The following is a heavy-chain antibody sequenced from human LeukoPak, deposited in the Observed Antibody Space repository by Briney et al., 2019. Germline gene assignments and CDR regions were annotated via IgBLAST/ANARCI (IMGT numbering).Heavy chain of an antibody. J-gene: IGHJ4*02. CDR1: GGSISGYY. Sequence: PSETLSLTCTVSGGSISGYYWSWIRQPPGKGLEWIGYIYYSGNTNYNPSLKSRVTISVDTSKNQFSLELSSVTAADTALYYCARAGYNYGFFNLDYWGQGTLVTVSS. CDR2: IYYSGNT. V-gene: IGHV4-59*08. D-gene: IGHD5-18*01. CDR3: ARAGYNYGFFNLDY.